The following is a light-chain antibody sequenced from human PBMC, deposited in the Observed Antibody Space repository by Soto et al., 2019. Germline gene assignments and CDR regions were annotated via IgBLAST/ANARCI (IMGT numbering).Light chain of an antibody. CDR2: DAS. V-gene: IGKV1-5*01. J-gene: IGKJ2*01. CDR3: QQYNSYSVT. CDR1: QSISSW. Sequence: DIQMTQSPSTLSASVGDRVTITCRASQSISSWLAWYQQKPGKAPKLLIYDASSLESGVPSRFSGSGSGTECTLTISSLLPDDFATYYCQQYNSYSVTFGQGTKLEIK.